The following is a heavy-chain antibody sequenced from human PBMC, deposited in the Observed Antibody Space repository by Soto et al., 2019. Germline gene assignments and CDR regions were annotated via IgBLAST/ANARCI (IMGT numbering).Heavy chain of an antibody. CDR2: ISYDGSNN. V-gene: IGHV3-30*03. D-gene: IGHD3-10*01. CDR3: VGGQYYVDS. CDR1: GFPFTTYG. J-gene: IGHJ4*02. Sequence: QVQLVESGGGVVQPGRSLRLSCAASGFPFTTYGMHWVREGPGKGLEWVAVISYDGSNNYYADSVKGRFTISRDNSKNTLYLQMNSLRPEDTALYYCVGGQYYVDSRGQGTLVTVSS.